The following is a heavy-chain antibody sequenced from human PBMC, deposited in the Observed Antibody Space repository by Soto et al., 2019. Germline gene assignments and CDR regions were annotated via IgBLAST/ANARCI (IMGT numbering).Heavy chain of an antibody. CDR1: GGSFSGYY. V-gene: IGHV4-34*01. CDR3: AREVPHSNYDFGYYYYMDV. Sequence: SETLSLTCAVYGGSFSGYYWSWIRQPPGKGLEWIGEINHSGSTNYNPSLKSRVTISVDTSKNQFSLKLSSVTAADTAVYYCAREVPHSNYDFGYYYYMDVWGKGTTVTVSS. J-gene: IGHJ6*03. CDR2: INHSGST. D-gene: IGHD4-4*01.